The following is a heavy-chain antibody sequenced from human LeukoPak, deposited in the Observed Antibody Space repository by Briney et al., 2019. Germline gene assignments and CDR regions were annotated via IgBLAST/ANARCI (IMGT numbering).Heavy chain of an antibody. J-gene: IGHJ3*02. CDR1: GGTFSSYA. V-gene: IGHV1-69*04. CDR3: ARVLDGKDAFDI. Sequence: SVKVSCKASGGTFSSYAISWVRQAPGQGLEWMGRIIPIFGIANYAQKFQGRVTITVDKSTSTAYMELSSLRSEDTAVYYCARVLDGKDAFDIWGQGTMVTVSS. D-gene: IGHD1-26*01. CDR2: IIPIFGIA.